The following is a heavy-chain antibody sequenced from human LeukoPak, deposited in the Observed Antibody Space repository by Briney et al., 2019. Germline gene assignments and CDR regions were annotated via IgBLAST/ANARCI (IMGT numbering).Heavy chain of an antibody. CDR2: AYYSGST. J-gene: IGHJ4*02. CDR1: GGSISSYY. Sequence: PSETLSLTCTVSGGSISSYYWSWIRQPPGKGLEWIGFAYYSGSTDYNPSLKSRVTISVDTSKNQFSLRLSSVTAADTAVYYCARVPTTFGSYYFDYWGQGTLVTVSS. D-gene: IGHD3-16*01. CDR3: ARVPTTFGSYYFDY. V-gene: IGHV4-59*01.